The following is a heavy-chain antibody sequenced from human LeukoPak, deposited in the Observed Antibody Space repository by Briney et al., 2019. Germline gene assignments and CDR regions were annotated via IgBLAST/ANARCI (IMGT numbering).Heavy chain of an antibody. Sequence: SETLSLTCTVSGGSISSYYWSWIRQPPGKGLEWIGYIYYSGSTNYNPSLKSRVTISVDTSKNQFSLKLSSVTAADTAVYYCASSDVQGYYFDYWGQGTLVTVSS. D-gene: IGHD5-24*01. J-gene: IGHJ4*02. CDR3: ASSDVQGYYFDY. CDR2: IYYSGST. CDR1: GGSISSYY. V-gene: IGHV4-59*12.